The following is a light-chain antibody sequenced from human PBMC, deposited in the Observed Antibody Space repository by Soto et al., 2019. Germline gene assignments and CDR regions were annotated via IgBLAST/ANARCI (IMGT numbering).Light chain of an antibody. CDR1: QSVSSN. CDR2: DAS. Sequence: EIVMTQSPATLSVSPGERATLSCRASQSVSSNLAWYQQKPGQAPRLLIYDASTRATGIPARFSGGGSGTEFTLTISSLQSEDFAVYYCQQYDTWPPLTFGGGTKVEIK. CDR3: QQYDTWPPLT. J-gene: IGKJ4*01. V-gene: IGKV3-15*01.